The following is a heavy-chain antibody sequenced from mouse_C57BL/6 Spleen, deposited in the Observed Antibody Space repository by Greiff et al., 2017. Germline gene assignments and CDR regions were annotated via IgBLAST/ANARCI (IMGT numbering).Heavy chain of an antibody. V-gene: IGHV5-4*01. CDR2: ISDGGSYT. Sequence: EVQGVESGGGLVKPGGSLKLSCAASGFTFSSYAMSWVRQTPEKRLEWVATISDGGSYTYYPDNVKGRFTISRDNAKNNLYLEMSHMKSEDTAMYYCVVDDAMDKWGKGTSVTVSS. CDR1: GFTFSSYA. J-gene: IGHJ4*01. CDR3: VVDDAMDK.